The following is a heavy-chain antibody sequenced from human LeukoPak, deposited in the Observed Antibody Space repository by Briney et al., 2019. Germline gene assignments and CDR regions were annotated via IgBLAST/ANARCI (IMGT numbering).Heavy chain of an antibody. V-gene: IGHV1-46*01. CDR3: ARAIAAAGTWQDFDY. CDR1: GYTFTSYY. J-gene: IGHJ4*02. Sequence: ASVKVSCKASGYTFTSYYMHWVRQAPGQGLEWMGIINPSGGSTSYAQKFQGRVTTTRDTSTSTVYMELSSLRSEDTAVYYCARAIAAAGTWQDFDYWGQGTLVTVSP. D-gene: IGHD6-13*01. CDR2: INPSGGST.